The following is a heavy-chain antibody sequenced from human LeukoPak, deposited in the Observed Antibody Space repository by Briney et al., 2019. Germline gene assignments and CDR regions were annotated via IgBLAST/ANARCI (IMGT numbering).Heavy chain of an antibody. J-gene: IGHJ3*02. V-gene: IGHV1-69*05. D-gene: IGHD2-2*02. Sequence: ASVKVSCKASGGTFSSYAISWVRQAPGHGLEWMGGIIPIFGTANYAQKFQGRVTITTDESTSTAYMELSSLRSEDTAVYYCARGSDIVVVPAAIPTLAFDIWGQGTMVTVSS. CDR1: GGTFSSYA. CDR2: IIPIFGTA. CDR3: ARGSDIVVVPAAIPTLAFDI.